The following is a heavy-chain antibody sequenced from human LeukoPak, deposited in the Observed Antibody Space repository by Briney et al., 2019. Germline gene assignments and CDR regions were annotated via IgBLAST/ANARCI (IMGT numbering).Heavy chain of an antibody. CDR3: ARDFSSAMVTLPFDY. D-gene: IGHD5-18*01. V-gene: IGHV3-30*03. CDR2: VSTDGGSK. J-gene: IGHJ4*02. Sequence: GGSLRLSCAASGFTFSSYGMHWVRQAPGKGLEWVAVVSTDGGSKYYADSVKGRFTISRDNSKNTLYLQMNSLRAEDTAVYYCARDFSSAMVTLPFDYWGQGTLVTVSS. CDR1: GFTFSSYG.